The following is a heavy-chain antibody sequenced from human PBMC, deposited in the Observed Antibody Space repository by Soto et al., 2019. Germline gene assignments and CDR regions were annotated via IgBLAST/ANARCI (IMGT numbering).Heavy chain of an antibody. V-gene: IGHV1-69*12. D-gene: IGHD2-2*01. J-gene: IGHJ4*02. CDR1: GDTFYNYA. Sequence: QVQLVQSGAEVKKPGSSVKVSCKDSGDTFYNYAISWVRQAPGQGLEWMGGIIPIFGTANYAQKFQGRVTITAEESTSTAYMEMSSLRSDDTAVYYCARSAQDIILVPTSIGSLDYWGQGTLVIVSS. CDR2: IIPIFGTA. CDR3: ARSAQDIILVPTSIGSLDY.